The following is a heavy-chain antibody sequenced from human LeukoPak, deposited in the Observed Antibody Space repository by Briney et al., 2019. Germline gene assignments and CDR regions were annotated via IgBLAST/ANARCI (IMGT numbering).Heavy chain of an antibody. J-gene: IGHJ4*02. CDR2: IKTDGRST. CDR3: ARGRIGGWTDY. V-gene: IGHV3-74*01. D-gene: IGHD6-19*01. CDR1: GFTFSDYW. Sequence: GGPLRLSCAASGFTFSDYWMHWVPQAPGKGLVWVSRIKTDGRSTNYADSVKGRFTIYRDNAKNTLYLQMNSLRAEDTAVYYCARGRIGGWTDYWGQGTLVTVSS.